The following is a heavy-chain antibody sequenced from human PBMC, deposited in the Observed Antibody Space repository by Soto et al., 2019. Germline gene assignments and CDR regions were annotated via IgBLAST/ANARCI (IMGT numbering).Heavy chain of an antibody. CDR3: GRAGAGPMTTHPYFYNGMDV. D-gene: IGHD2-8*02. J-gene: IGHJ6*02. Sequence: SETLSLTCTVSGGSRGSYYWSWIRQPPGKGLEWIGYVFYTGRANYNASLKRRVSISLETSNYQFSLKLSSVSAGDTAVYYCGRAGAGPMTTHPYFYNGMDVWGPGTTVTVSS. V-gene: IGHV4-59*03. CDR2: VFYTGRA. CDR1: GGSRGSYY.